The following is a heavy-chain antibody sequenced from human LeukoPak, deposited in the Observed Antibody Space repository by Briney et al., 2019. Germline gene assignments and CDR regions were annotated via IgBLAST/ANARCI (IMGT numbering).Heavy chain of an antibody. V-gene: IGHV4-39*07. J-gene: IGHJ4*02. CDR1: GGSISSSSYY. D-gene: IGHD1-1*01. CDR3: ARVRGTWNPIDY. CDR2: IYYSGST. Sequence: SETRSLTCTVSGGSISSSSYYWGWIRQPPGKGLEWIGSIYYSGSTYYNPSLKSRVTISVDTSKNQFSLKLSSVTAADMAVYYCARVRGTWNPIDYWGQGTLVTVSS.